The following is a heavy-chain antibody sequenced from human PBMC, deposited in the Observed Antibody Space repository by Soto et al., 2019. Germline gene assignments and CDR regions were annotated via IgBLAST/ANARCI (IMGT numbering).Heavy chain of an antibody. Sequence: GGSLRLSCAASGFTFSSYGMHWVRQAPGKGLEWVAVIWYDGSNKNYADSVKGRFTVSRDNSKNTLYLQMDGLGAEDTAVYYCARAYDTSGYPYFDYWGQGTLVTVSS. CDR2: IWYDGSNK. J-gene: IGHJ4*02. CDR3: ARAYDTSGYPYFDY. V-gene: IGHV3-33*01. CDR1: GFTFSSYG. D-gene: IGHD3-22*01.